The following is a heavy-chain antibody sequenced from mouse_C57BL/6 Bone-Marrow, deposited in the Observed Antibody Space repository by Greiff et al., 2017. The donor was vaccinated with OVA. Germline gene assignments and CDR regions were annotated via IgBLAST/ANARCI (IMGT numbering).Heavy chain of an antibody. Sequence: EVKVEESGPGLVKPSQSLSLTCSVTGYSITSGYYWNWIRQFPGNKLEWMGYISYDGSNNYNPSLKNRISITRDTSKNQFFLKLNSVTTEDTATYYCARGGDGYYGAMDYWGQGTSVTVSS. CDR1: GYSITSGYY. D-gene: IGHD2-3*01. CDR3: ARGGDGYYGAMDY. CDR2: ISYDGSN. J-gene: IGHJ4*01. V-gene: IGHV3-6*01.